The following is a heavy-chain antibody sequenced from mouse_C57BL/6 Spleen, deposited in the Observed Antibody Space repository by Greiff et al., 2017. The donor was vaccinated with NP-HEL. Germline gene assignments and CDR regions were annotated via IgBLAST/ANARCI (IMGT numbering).Heavy chain of an antibody. Sequence: EVKLVESGGDLVKPGGSLKLSCVASGFTFSSYGMSWVRQTPDKRLEWVATISSGGSYTYYPDSVKGRFTISRDNAKNTLYLQMSSLKSEDTAMYYCARPSGAMDYWGQGTSVTVSS. V-gene: IGHV5-6*01. CDR3: ARPSGAMDY. CDR1: GFTFSSYG. CDR2: ISSGGSYT. J-gene: IGHJ4*01.